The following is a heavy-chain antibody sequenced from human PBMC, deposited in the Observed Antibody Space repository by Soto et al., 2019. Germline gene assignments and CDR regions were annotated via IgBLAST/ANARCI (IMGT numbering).Heavy chain of an antibody. Sequence: QVQLVESGGGVVQPGRSLRLSCAASGFTFSSYAMHWVRQAPGKGLEWVAVISYDGSNKYYADSVKGRFTISRDNSKNTLYLQMNSLRAEDTAVYYCAIQPGIAVADTPLGYWGQGTLVTVSS. V-gene: IGHV3-30-3*01. J-gene: IGHJ4*02. CDR1: GFTFSSYA. CDR3: AIQPGIAVADTPLGY. CDR2: ISYDGSNK. D-gene: IGHD6-19*01.